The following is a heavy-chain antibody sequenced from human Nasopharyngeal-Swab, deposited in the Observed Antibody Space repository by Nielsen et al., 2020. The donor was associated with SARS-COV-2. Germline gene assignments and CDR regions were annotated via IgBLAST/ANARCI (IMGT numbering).Heavy chain of an antibody. D-gene: IGHD3-10*01. CDR2: IYWDDDK. V-gene: IGHV2-5*02. J-gene: IGHJ4*02. CDR3: AHIRPRFDY. Sequence: WIRQPPGKALEWLALIYWDDDKRYSPSLKSRLTITKDTSKNQVVLTMTNMDPVDIATYYCAHIRPRFDYWGLGTLVTVSS.